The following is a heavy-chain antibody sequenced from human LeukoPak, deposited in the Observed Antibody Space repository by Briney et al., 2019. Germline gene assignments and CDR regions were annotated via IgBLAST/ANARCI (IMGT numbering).Heavy chain of an antibody. CDR1: GYTFTGYY. J-gene: IGHJ4*02. V-gene: IGHV1-2*02. CDR2: INPNSGGT. Sequence: ASVKVSCKASGYTFTGYYMHWVRPAPGQGLDWMGWINPNSGGTNYAQKLQGRVTMTRERSISTAYMELSRLRSGDTAVYYCARESRSSSSCEYWGQGTLVTVSS. CDR3: ARESRSSSSCEY. D-gene: IGHD6-6*01.